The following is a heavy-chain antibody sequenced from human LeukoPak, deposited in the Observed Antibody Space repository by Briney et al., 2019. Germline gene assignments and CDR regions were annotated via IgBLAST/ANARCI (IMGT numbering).Heavy chain of an antibody. J-gene: IGHJ4*02. V-gene: IGHV1-8*01. CDR2: MNPNSGNT. Sequence: ASVKVSCKASGYTFTSYDINWVRQATGQGLEWMGWMNPNSGNTGYAQKFQGRVTMTRNTSISTAYMELSSLRSEDTAVYYCARGRRSAAAFFYWGQGTLVTVSS. CDR3: ARGRRSAAAFFY. D-gene: IGHD6-13*01. CDR1: GYTFTSYD.